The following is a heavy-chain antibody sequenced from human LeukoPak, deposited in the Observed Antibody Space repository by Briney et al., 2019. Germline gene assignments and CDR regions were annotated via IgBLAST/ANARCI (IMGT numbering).Heavy chain of an antibody. CDR2: ISGSGGST. CDR1: GFTFSSYA. Sequence: PGGSLRLSCAASGFTFSSYAMSWVRQAPGKGLEWVSAISGSGGSTYYADSVKGRFTISRDNSKNTLYLQTNSLRAEDTAVYYCAKDVDTTYYYYYYGMDVWGQGTTVTVSS. CDR3: AKDVDTTYYYYYYGMDV. V-gene: IGHV3-23*01. J-gene: IGHJ6*02. D-gene: IGHD5-18*01.